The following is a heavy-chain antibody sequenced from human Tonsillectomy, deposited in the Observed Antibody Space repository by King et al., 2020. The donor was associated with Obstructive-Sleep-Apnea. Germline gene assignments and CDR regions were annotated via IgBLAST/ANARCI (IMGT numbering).Heavy chain of an antibody. CDR1: GGSISSNSY. D-gene: IGHD5-18*01. J-gene: IGHJ4*02. CDR2: IYYSGST. CDR3: ARADRDIAMGLFDY. Sequence: QLQESGPGLVKPSETLSLTCTVSGGSISSNSYWGWIRQPPGKGLEWIGHIYYSGSTYYNPSLKSRVTISVDPSKNQFSLELNSVTAADTAVYYCARADRDIAMGLFDYWGKGTLITVSS. V-gene: IGHV4-39*07.